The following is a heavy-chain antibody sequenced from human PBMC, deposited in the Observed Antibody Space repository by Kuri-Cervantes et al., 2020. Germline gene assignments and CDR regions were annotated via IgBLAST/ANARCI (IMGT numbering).Heavy chain of an antibody. D-gene: IGHD6-19*01. Sequence: GESLKISCAASGFTFDDYGMSWVRQAPGKGLEWVSGINWNGGSTGYADSVKGRFTISRDNAENSLYLQLNSLRAEDTALYYCARGRLEQWLVPFDYWGQGTLVTVSS. CDR3: ARGRLEQWLVPFDY. J-gene: IGHJ4*02. V-gene: IGHV3-20*04. CDR2: INWNGGST. CDR1: GFTFDDYG.